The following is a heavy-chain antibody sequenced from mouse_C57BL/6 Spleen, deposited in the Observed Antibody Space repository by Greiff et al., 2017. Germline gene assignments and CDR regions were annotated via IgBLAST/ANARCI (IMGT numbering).Heavy chain of an antibody. CDR1: GFTFSSYA. Sequence: EVNLVESGGGLVKPGGSLKLSCAASGFTFSSYAMSWVRQTPEKRLEWVATISDGGSYTYYPDNVKGRFTISRDNAKNNLYLQMSHLKSEDTAMYYCARVYYGYGYYFDYWGQGTTLTVSS. CDR3: ARVYYGYGYYFDY. V-gene: IGHV5-4*03. D-gene: IGHD2-2*01. J-gene: IGHJ2*01. CDR2: ISDGGSYT.